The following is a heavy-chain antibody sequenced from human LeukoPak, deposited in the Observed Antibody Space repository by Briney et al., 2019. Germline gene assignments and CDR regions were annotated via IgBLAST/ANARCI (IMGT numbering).Heavy chain of an antibody. V-gene: IGHV4-38-2*02. CDR1: GYSISSGYY. Sequence: PSETLSLTCTVSGYSISSGYYWGWIRQPPGKGLEWIGSIYHSGSTYYNPSLKSRVTMSVDTSKNQFSLKLSSVTAADTAVYYCARDDRVGAILGYMDVWGKGTTVTVSS. D-gene: IGHD1-26*01. CDR2: IYHSGST. J-gene: IGHJ6*03. CDR3: ARDDRVGAILGYMDV.